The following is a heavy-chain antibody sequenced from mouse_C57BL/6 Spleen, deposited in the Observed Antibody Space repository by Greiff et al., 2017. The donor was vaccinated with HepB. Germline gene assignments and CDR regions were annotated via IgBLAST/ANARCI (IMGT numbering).Heavy chain of an antibody. Sequence: QVQLQQPGAELVKPGASVKLSCKASGYTFTSYWMHWVKQRPGQGLEWIGMIHPNSGSTNYNEKFKSKATLTVDKSSSTAYMQLSSLTSEDSAVYYCASSGYLPDYFDYWGQGTTLTVSS. CDR1: GYTFTSYW. CDR3: ASSGYLPDYFDY. V-gene: IGHV1-64*01. J-gene: IGHJ2*01. D-gene: IGHD3-1*01. CDR2: IHPNSGST.